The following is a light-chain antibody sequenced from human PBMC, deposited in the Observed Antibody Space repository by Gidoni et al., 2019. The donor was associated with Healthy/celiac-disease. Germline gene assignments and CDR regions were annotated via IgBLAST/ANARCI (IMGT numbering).Light chain of an antibody. CDR3: QQYYSIPPT. V-gene: IGKV4-1*01. CDR2: WAS. J-gene: IGKJ4*01. Sequence: DIVMTKSPDSLAVSLGERATINCKSSQSVLYSSNNKNYLAWYQQKPGQPPKLLIYWASTRESGVPDRFTGSGSGTDFTLTISSLQAEDVAVYYCQQYYSIPPTFXGXTKVEIK. CDR1: QSVLYSSNNKNY.